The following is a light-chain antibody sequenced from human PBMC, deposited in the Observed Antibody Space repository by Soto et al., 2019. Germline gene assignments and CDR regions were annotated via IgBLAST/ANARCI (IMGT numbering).Light chain of an antibody. CDR2: GAS. J-gene: IGKJ2*01. V-gene: IGKV3-20*01. CDR1: QSVSASY. CDR3: QQYGSSSNT. Sequence: EIVLTQSPGTLSLSPGERATLSCRASQSVSASYLAWYQQKPGQAPRLLIYGASSRATGIPDRFSGSGSGTDFILTISRLEPEDFAMYFCQQYGSSSNTFGQGTKLEIK.